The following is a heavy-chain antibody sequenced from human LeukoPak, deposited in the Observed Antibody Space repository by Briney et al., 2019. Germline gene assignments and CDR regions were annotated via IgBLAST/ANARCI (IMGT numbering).Heavy chain of an antibody. Sequence: PSETLSLTCTVSGYSISSGYYWGWIRQPPGKGLEWIGSIYHSGSTYYNPSLKSRVTISVDASKNQFSLKLSSVTAADTAVYYCARVSIYRAYFDYWGQGTLVTVSS. CDR2: IYHSGST. D-gene: IGHD3-16*02. CDR3: ARVSIYRAYFDY. V-gene: IGHV4-38-2*02. J-gene: IGHJ4*02. CDR1: GYSISSGYY.